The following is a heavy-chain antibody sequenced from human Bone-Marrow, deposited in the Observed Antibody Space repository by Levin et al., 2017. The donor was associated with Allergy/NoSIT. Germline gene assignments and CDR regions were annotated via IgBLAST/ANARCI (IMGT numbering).Heavy chain of an antibody. CDR3: ARWYSGYFDS. CDR1: GFTFSDYY. Sequence: KSGESLKISCAASGFTFSDYYMSWIRQAPGKGLEWISYITTSGIITYYADSLKGRFTISRDNAHNSLYLQMNSLGAEDTAVYYCARWYSGYFDSWGQGTLVTVSS. V-gene: IGHV3-11*01. J-gene: IGHJ4*02. CDR2: ITTSGIIT. D-gene: IGHD1-26*01.